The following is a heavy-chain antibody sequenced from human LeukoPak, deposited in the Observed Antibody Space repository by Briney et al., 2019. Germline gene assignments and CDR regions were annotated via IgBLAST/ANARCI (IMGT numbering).Heavy chain of an antibody. D-gene: IGHD5-24*01. V-gene: IGHV1-2*02. CDR3: ARRSGGYNLADY. CDR1: AGIFNSSA. J-gene: IGHJ4*02. CDR2: INPNSGGT. Sequence: ASVKVSCKASAGIFNSSAINWVRQAPGQGLEWMGWINPNSGGTNYAQKFQGRVTMTRDTSISTAYMELSRLRSDDTAVYYCARRSGGYNLADYWGQGTLVTVSS.